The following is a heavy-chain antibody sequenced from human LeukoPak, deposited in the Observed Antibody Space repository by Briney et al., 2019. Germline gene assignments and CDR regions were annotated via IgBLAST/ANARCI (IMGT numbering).Heavy chain of an antibody. Sequence: PSETLSLTCTVSGGSISSYYWGWIRQPPGKGLEWIGSIYYSGSTYYNPSLKSRVTISVDTSKNQFSLKLSSVTAADTAVYYCARGGSYLRHIDPWGQGTLVTVSS. CDR3: ARGGSYLRHIDP. D-gene: IGHD1-26*01. CDR2: IYYSGST. CDR1: GGSISSYY. J-gene: IGHJ5*02. V-gene: IGHV4-39*07.